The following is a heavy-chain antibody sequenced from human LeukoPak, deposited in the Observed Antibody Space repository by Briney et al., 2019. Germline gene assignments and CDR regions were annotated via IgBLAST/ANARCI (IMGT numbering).Heavy chain of an antibody. CDR1: GGSFSGYY. J-gene: IGHJ4*02. CDR2: INHSGST. V-gene: IGHV4-34*01. D-gene: IGHD3-10*01. Sequence: SETLSLACAVYGGSFSGYYWSWIRQPPGKGLEWIGEINHSGSTNYNPSLKSRVTISVDTSKNQFSLKLSSVTAADTAVYCCARERSYGSGSYRYWGQGTLVTVSS. CDR3: ARERSYGSGSYRY.